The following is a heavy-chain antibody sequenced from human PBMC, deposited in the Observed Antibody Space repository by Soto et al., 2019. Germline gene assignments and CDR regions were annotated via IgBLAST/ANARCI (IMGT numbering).Heavy chain of an antibody. Sequence: QVQLVQSGAEVKKPGASVKVSCKASGYTFTSYVTSWLRQAPGQGLEWMGGISAYNGNTNYAQKLRGRVTMTTDTSTSTAYMELRSLRSDDTAVYYCARDPAGYCSGGSCYSGGYFDYWGQGTLVTVSS. CDR2: ISAYNGNT. D-gene: IGHD2-15*01. CDR1: GYTFTSYV. V-gene: IGHV1-18*01. J-gene: IGHJ4*02. CDR3: ARDPAGYCSGGSCYSGGYFDY.